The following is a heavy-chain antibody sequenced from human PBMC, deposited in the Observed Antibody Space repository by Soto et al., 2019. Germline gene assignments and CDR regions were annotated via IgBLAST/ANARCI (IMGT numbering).Heavy chain of an antibody. CDR2: ITGSGSST. D-gene: IGHD6-13*01. V-gene: IGHV3-23*01. J-gene: IGHJ4*02. CDR3: GKHLSTSSRICDY. CDR1: GFTFSSYA. Sequence: PGGSLRLSCGACGFTFSSYAMTWVRQAPGKGLEWVSAITGSGSSTFYADSVKGRFTISRDNSKNTLYLQMNSLRAEDTAVYSCGKHLSTSSRICDYWGQGTLVTVSS.